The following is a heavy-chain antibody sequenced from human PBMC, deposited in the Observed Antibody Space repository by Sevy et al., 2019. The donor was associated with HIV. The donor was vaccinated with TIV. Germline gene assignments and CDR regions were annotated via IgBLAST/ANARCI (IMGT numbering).Heavy chain of an antibody. Sequence: GGSLRLSCAASGFTYSNAWMSWVRQAPGKGLEWVGRIKGKIYDGTIDYAAPVKGRFSISRDDSKNTLYLQMNSLKTEDTAVYYCTTASWSQEDYYNYWGQGTLVTVSS. CDR1: GFTYSNAW. CDR3: TTASWSQEDYYNY. J-gene: IGHJ4*02. D-gene: IGHD6-13*01. V-gene: IGHV3-15*01. CDR2: IKGKIYDGTI.